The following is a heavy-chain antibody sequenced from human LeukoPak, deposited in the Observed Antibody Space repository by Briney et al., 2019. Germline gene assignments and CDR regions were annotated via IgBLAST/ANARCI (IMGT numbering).Heavy chain of an antibody. D-gene: IGHD3-22*01. Sequence: GGSLRLSCAASGFTFSSYSMNWVRQAPGKGLEWVSSISSSSSYIYYADSVKGRFTISRDNAKNSLYLQMNSLRAEDTAVYYCARVEYDSSGYLDYWGQGTLVTVSS. V-gene: IGHV3-21*04. CDR2: ISSSSSYI. CDR1: GFTFSSYS. CDR3: ARVEYDSSGYLDY. J-gene: IGHJ4*02.